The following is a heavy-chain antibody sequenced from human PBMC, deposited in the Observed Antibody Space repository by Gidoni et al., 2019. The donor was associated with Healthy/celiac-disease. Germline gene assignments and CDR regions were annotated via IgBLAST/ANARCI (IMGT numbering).Heavy chain of an antibody. CDR3: ATGAYYYDSSGYYYGQH. CDR1: GFTFSSYA. J-gene: IGHJ1*01. Sequence: EVQLLESGGGLVQPGGSLRLSCAASGFTFSSYAMSWVRQAPGKGLEWVSAISGSGGSTYYADSVKGRFTISRDNSKNTLYLQMNSLRAEDTAVYYCATGAYYYDSSGYYYGQHWGQGTLVTVSS. CDR2: ISGSGGST. V-gene: IGHV3-23*01. D-gene: IGHD3-22*01.